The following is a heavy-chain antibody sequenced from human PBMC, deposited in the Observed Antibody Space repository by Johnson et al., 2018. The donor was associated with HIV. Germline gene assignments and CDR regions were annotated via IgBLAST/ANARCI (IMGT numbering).Heavy chain of an antibody. CDR1: GFTFSSYW. J-gene: IGHJ3*02. V-gene: IGHV3-23*04. D-gene: IGHD6-19*01. CDR3: AKDRSTGWYPAFDI. CDR2: IRGRGGST. Sequence: VQLVESGGGVLRRGGSLRLSCAASGFTFSSYWMHWVRQVPGEGLEWGSAIRGRGGSTYYADSVKGRFTISRDNSKNTLYLQMNSLRAEDTALYYCAKDRSTGWYPAFDIWGQGTMVTVSS.